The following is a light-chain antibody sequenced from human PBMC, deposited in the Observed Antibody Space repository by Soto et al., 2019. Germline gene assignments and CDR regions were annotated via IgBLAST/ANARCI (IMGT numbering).Light chain of an antibody. J-gene: IGLJ3*02. V-gene: IGLV2-23*01. CDR1: SSDVGSYNL. CDR3: CSYAGSSTWV. Sequence: QSALTQPASVSGSPGQSITISCTGTSSDVGSYNLVSWYQQHPGKAPKLMIYEGSNRPSGVSNRFSGSKSGNTASLTISGLLTADETNYDCCSYAGSSTWVFGGGTQLTV. CDR2: EGS.